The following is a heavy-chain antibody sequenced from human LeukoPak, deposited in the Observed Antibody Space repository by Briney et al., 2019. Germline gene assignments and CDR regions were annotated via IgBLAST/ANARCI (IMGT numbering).Heavy chain of an antibody. CDR3: ARAAAGTY. CDR2: INHSGST. Sequence: KPSETLSLTCAVYGGSFSGYYWSWIRQPPGKGLEWIAEINHSGSTNYNPSLKSRVTISVDTSKNQFSLKLSSVTAADTAVYYCARAAAGTYWGQGTLVTVSS. V-gene: IGHV4-34*01. D-gene: IGHD6-13*01. J-gene: IGHJ4*02. CDR1: GGSFSGYY.